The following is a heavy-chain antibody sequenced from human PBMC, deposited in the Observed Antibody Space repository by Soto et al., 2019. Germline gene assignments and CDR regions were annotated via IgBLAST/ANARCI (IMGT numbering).Heavy chain of an antibody. CDR1: GYSFTSYW. Sequence: GESLKISCKGSGYSFTSYWISWVRQMPGKGLEWMGRIDPSDSYTNYSPSFQGHVTISADKSISTAYLQWSSLKASDTAMYYCARDXVVVPAAHARYYYGMDVWGQGTTVTVSS. J-gene: IGHJ6*02. D-gene: IGHD2-2*01. CDR2: IDPSDSYT. V-gene: IGHV5-10-1*01. CDR3: ARDXVVVPAAHARYYYGMDV.